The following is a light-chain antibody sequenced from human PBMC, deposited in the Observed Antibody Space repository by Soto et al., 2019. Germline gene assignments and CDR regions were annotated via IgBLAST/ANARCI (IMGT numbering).Light chain of an antibody. CDR2: QDS. V-gene: IGLV3-1*01. J-gene: IGLJ2*01. CDR3: QAWDSSTGV. Sequence: SYELTQPPSVSVSPGQTASITCSGDKLGDKYACWYQQKPGQSPVLVIYQDSKRPSVIPARFSGSNSGNTATLTISGTQAMDEADYYCQAWDSSTGVFGGGTKVTVL. CDR1: KLGDKY.